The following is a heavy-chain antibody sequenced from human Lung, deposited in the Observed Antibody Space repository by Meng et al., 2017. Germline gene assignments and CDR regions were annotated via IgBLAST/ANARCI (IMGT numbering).Heavy chain of an antibody. D-gene: IGHD4-11*01. CDR2: INHSGST. CDR1: GGSFSDYY. CDR3: ARGPTTMAHDFDY. V-gene: IGHV4-34*01. J-gene: IGHJ4*02. Sequence: QVQLQTGGGGLLNPSETLSLTCVVSGGSFSDYYWSWIRQPPGKGLEWIGEINHSGSTNYNPSLESRATISVDTPQNNLSLKLSSVTAADSAVYYCARGPTTMAHDFDYWGQGTLVTVSS.